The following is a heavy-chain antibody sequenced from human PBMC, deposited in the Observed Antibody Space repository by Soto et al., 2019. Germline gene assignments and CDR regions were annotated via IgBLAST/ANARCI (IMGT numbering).Heavy chain of an antibody. CDR1: GFTFSSSA. CDR3: ARCTVDTVVTSGWCHYLDP. V-gene: IGHV3-23*01. CDR2: VSGSGGTT. J-gene: IGHJ5*02. Sequence: EVQLLDSGGGLVQPGGSLRLSCEASGFTFSSSAMSWVRQAPGKGREWVSAVSGSGGTTYYADSVRGRFTISRDNSKNTLYLQMNSLRAEDTAIYFCARCTVDTVVTSGWCHYLDPWGQGTLVTVSS. D-gene: IGHD6-19*01.